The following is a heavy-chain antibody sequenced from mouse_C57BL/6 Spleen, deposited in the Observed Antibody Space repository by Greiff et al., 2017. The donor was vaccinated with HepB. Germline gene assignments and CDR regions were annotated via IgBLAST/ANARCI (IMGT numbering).Heavy chain of an antibody. V-gene: IGHV1-80*01. CDR2: IYPGDGDT. D-gene: IGHD1-1*01. Sequence: VQLQQSGAELVKPGASVKISCKASGYAFSSYWMNWVKQRPGKGLEWIGQIYPGDGDTNYNGKFKGKATLTADKSSSTAYMQLSSLTSADSAVYVCARWGYYGSSSYAMDYGGQGTSVTVSS. CDR1: GYAFSSYW. CDR3: ARWGYYGSSSYAMDY. J-gene: IGHJ4*01.